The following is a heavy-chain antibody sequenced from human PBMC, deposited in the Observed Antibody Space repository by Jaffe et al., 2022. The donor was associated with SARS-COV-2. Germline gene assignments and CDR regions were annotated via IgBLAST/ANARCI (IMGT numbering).Heavy chain of an antibody. CDR2: IFSNDEK. Sequence: QVTLKESGPVLVKPTETLTLTCTVSGFSLSNARMGVSWIRQPPGKALEWLAHIFSNDEKSYSTSLKSRLTISKDTSKSQVVLTMTNMDPVDTATYYCARIVDVGSGWVGSYNWFDPWGQGTLVTVSS. J-gene: IGHJ5*02. CDR1: GFSLSNARMG. CDR3: ARIVDVGSGWVGSYNWFDP. V-gene: IGHV2-26*01. D-gene: IGHD6-19*01.